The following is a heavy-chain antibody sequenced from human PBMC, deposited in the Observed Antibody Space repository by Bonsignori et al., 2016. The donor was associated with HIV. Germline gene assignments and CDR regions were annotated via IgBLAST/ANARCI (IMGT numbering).Heavy chain of an antibody. J-gene: IGHJ5*02. CDR1: GVTFSSYG. V-gene: IGHV1-69*01. CDR3: GSHELGYCNSNNCYNWFDP. Sequence: QEQLVQSGAEVKTPGSSVKVSCRASGVTFSSYGISWVRQAPGQGLEWMGGIIPLFGTTNYAQKFQGRVTITADESTSTAYMELSSLRSEDTAVYYCGSHELGYCNSNNCYNWFDPWGQGTLV. D-gene: IGHD2/OR15-2a*01. CDR2: IIPLFGTT.